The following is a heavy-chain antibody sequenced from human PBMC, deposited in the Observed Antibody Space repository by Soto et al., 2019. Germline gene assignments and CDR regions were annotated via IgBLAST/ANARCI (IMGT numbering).Heavy chain of an antibody. Sequence: QLQLQVSGPGLVKPSETLSLTCTVSGDSISNKNHYWGWIRQPPGKNLEYIGSVYYTGSTYYNPSLKSRVTISVDTSQNHFSLKLSSVTAADTAVYYCARHSYYYASGSYYNPFDYWGQGTLVTVSS. J-gene: IGHJ4*02. D-gene: IGHD3-10*01. CDR1: GDSISNKNHY. CDR2: VYYTGST. CDR3: ARHSYYYASGSYYNPFDY. V-gene: IGHV4-39*01.